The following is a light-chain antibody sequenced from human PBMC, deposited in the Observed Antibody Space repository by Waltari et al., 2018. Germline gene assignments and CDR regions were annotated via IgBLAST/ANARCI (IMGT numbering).Light chain of an antibody. CDR1: RRDVGAYNS. CDR2: EVS. V-gene: IGLV2-14*01. Sequence: QSALTQPASVSGSPGQSITISCTGLRRDVGAYNSVSWFQHHPGKAPKLMIYEVSNRPSGVSNRFSGSKSGNTASLTISGLQAEDEADYYCSSYTSSSALKFGGGTKLTVL. J-gene: IGLJ2*01. CDR3: SSYTSSSALK.